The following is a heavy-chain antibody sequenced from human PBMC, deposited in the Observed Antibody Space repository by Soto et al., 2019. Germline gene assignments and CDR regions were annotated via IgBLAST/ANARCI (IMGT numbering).Heavy chain of an antibody. CDR1: GGTFSSYD. Sequence: ASVKVSCKASGGTFSSYDISWVRQAPGQRLEWMGGIIPIFGTANYAQKFQGRVTITADESTSTAYMELSSLRSEDTAVYYCARTPSNPTYYYGSGTPPEFDYWGQGTLVTVSS. J-gene: IGHJ4*02. D-gene: IGHD3-10*01. CDR3: ARTPSNPTYYYGSGTPPEFDY. V-gene: IGHV1-69*13. CDR2: IIPIFGTA.